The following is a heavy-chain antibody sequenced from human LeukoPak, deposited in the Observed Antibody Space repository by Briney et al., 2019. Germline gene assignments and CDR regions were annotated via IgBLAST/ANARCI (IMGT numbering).Heavy chain of an antibody. CDR2: INPNSGDT. Sequence: ASVTVSCKASGYTFTGYYMHWVRQAPGQGLEWMGWINPNSGDTNYAQKFQGRVTMTRDTSISTAYMELSRLRSDDTAVYYCARGRTTYFDYWGQGTLVTVSS. CDR1: GYTFTGYY. J-gene: IGHJ4*02. V-gene: IGHV1-2*02. CDR3: ARGRTTYFDY. D-gene: IGHD1-7*01.